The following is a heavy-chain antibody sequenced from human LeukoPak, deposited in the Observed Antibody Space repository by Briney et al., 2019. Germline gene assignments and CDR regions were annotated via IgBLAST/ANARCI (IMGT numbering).Heavy chain of an antibody. V-gene: IGHV3-30*01. CDR1: GFTFSSYA. D-gene: IGHD3-22*01. Sequence: GGSLRLSCAASGFTFSSYAMHWVRQAPGKGLEWVAVISYDGSNKYYADSVKGRFTISRDNSKNTLYLQMNSLRAEDTAVYYCARERGYYDSSGYDTYYFDYWGQGTLVTVSS. CDR3: ARERGYYDSSGYDTYYFDY. J-gene: IGHJ4*02. CDR2: ISYDGSNK.